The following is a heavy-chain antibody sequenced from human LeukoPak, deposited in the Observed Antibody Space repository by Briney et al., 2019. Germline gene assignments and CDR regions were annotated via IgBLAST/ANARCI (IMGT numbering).Heavy chain of an antibody. CDR1: GFTFSNYA. D-gene: IGHD3-3*01. V-gene: IGHV3-64*01. J-gene: IGHJ6*02. CDR2: ISGNGGYT. Sequence: GGSLRLSCAASGFTFSNYAFHWVRQAPGKGLEYVSAISGNGGYTDYAKSVKGRFTVSRDNSKNTLYLQMDNLRAEDMAVYYCARRFPGPSGLDVWGQGTTVTVSS. CDR3: ARRFPGPSGLDV.